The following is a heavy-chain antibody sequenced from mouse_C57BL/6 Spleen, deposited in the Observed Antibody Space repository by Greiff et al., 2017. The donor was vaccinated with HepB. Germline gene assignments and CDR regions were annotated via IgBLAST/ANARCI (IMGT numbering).Heavy chain of an antibody. Sequence: VQLQQSGPELVKPGASVKISCKASGYTFTDYYMNWVKQSHGKSLEWIGDINPNNGGTSYNQKFKGKATLTVDKSSSTAYMELRSLTSEDSAVYYCASFYGYDGAWFAYWGQGTLVTVSA. J-gene: IGHJ3*01. CDR3: ASFYGYDGAWFAY. D-gene: IGHD2-2*01. CDR1: GYTFTDYY. CDR2: INPNNGGT. V-gene: IGHV1-26*01.